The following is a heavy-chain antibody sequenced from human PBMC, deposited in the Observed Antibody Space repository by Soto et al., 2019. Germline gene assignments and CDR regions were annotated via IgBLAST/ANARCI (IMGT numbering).Heavy chain of an antibody. V-gene: IGHV3-23*01. D-gene: IGHD4-4*01. CDR1: GFSFRKYA. CDR2: ISGSGGSGRG. Sequence: GGSLRLSCVGSGFSFRKYAMNWVRQAPGKGLEWVSGISGSGGSGRGFYADPVKGRFTISRDNSKNTLYLEMNSLRAEDTAVYYCAKDLDDYSSAIDFWGQGALVTVSS. CDR3: AKDLDDYSSAIDF. J-gene: IGHJ4*02.